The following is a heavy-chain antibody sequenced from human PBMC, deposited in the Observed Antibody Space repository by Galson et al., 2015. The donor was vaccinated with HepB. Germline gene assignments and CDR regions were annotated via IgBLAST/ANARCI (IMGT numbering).Heavy chain of an antibody. Sequence: SVKVSCKASGYTFTSYAMHWVRQAPGQRLEWMGWINAGNGNTKYSQKFQGRVTITRDTSASTAYMELSSLRSEDTAVYYCARTEEGLAAAGTSFDYWGQGTLVTVSS. D-gene: IGHD6-13*01. J-gene: IGHJ4*02. CDR1: GYTFTSYA. CDR2: INAGNGNT. V-gene: IGHV1-3*01. CDR3: ARTEEGLAAAGTSFDY.